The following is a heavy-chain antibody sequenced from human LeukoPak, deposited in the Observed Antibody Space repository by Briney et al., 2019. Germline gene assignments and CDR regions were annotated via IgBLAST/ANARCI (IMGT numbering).Heavy chain of an antibody. CDR2: TNPSSGKT. CDR3: AKEVAYHFDH. Sequence: ASVEVSCKASGYNFANSGISWVRQAPGQGLEWVGWTNPSSGKTEYDQKFWGRVSLTTDTSTRTAFLELRKLRSDDTAVYYCAKEVAYHFDHWGQGTLVSDCS. J-gene: IGHJ4*02. CDR1: GYNFANSG. D-gene: IGHD2-21*01. V-gene: IGHV1-18*01.